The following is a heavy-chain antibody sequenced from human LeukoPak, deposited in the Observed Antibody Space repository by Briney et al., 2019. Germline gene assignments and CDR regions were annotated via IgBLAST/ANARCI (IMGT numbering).Heavy chain of an antibody. CDR1: GYTFTGYY. CDR3: AKERGHKIYYYGSGSYYPY. V-gene: IGHV1-2*02. D-gene: IGHD3-10*01. Sequence: ASVKVSCKASGYTFTGYYMHWVRQAPGQGLEWMGWINPNSGGTNYAQKFQGRVTMTRDTSISTAYMELSRLRSDDTAVYYCAKERGHKIYYYGSGSYYPYWGQGTLVTVSS. J-gene: IGHJ4*02. CDR2: INPNSGGT.